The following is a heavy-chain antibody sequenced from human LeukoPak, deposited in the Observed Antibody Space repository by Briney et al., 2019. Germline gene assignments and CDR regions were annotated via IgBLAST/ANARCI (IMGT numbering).Heavy chain of an antibody. D-gene: IGHD6-19*01. CDR2: IRSKAYGGTT. CDR1: GFTFGDYA. V-gene: IGHV3-49*03. Sequence: PGGSLRLSCTASGFTFGDYAMSWFRQAPGQGLEWVGFIRSKAYGGTTEYAASVKGRFTISRDDSKSIAYLQMNSLKTEDTAVYYCTRISSSGWSSVEYWGQGTLVTVSS. J-gene: IGHJ4*02. CDR3: TRISSSGWSSVEY.